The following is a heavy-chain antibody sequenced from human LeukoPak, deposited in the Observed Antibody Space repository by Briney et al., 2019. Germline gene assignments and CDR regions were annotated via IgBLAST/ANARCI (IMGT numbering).Heavy chain of an antibody. D-gene: IGHD3-10*01. CDR2: ISSSSSYI. CDR3: ARDSGEIRIWFGELLGGYWFDP. CDR1: GFTFSSYS. V-gene: IGHV3-21*01. J-gene: IGHJ5*02. Sequence: PGGSLRLSCAASGFTFSSYSMNWVRQAPGKGLEWVSSISSSSSYIYYADSVKGRFTISRDNAKNSLYLQMNSLRAEDTAVYYCARDSGEIRIWFGELLGGYWFDPWGQGTLVTVSS.